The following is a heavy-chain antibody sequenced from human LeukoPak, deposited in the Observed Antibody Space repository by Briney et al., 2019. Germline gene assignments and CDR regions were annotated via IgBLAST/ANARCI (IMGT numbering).Heavy chain of an antibody. CDR1: GFTFSSYT. CDR2: ISSSSTYI. CDR3: ARLGYSGYDYSQNWFDP. V-gene: IGHV3-21*01. Sequence: GGSLRLSCAASGFTFSSYTMNWVRQAPGKGLEWVSSISSSSTYINYADSVKGRFTISRDNAKNSLYLQMNSLRAEDTAVYYCARLGYSGYDYSQNWFDPWGQGTLVTVSS. D-gene: IGHD5-12*01. J-gene: IGHJ5*02.